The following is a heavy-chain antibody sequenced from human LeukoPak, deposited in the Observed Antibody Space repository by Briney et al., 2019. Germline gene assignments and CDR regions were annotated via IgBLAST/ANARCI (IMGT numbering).Heavy chain of an antibody. CDR2: IKSITDGGTA. CDR1: GFTFSDAW. Sequence: PGGSLRLSCEASGFTFSDAWMSWVRQATGKGLEWVGRIKSITDGGTADYAAPVKGRFTISRDDSKNTLYLQMNSLKTEDTAVYYCTTDLLWDFDYWGQGTLVTVSS. CDR3: TTDLLWDFDY. J-gene: IGHJ4*02. V-gene: IGHV3-15*01. D-gene: IGHD3-10*01.